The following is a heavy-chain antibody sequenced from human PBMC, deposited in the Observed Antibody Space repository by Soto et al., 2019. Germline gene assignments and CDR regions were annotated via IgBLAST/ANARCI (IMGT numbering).Heavy chain of an antibody. CDR2: IYWNDDK. CDR3: AHRGYGDYPRDNWFDP. J-gene: IGHJ5*02. Sequence: QITLRESGPTLVKPTQTLTLTCTFSVFSLNTGGAGVGWIRQPPGKALEWLALIYWNDDKRYSPSLKSQLTITKDASQNQVVLTMTNMDPVDTATYYCAHRGYGDYPRDNWFDPWGQGTLVTVSS. D-gene: IGHD4-17*01. CDR1: VFSLNTGGAG. V-gene: IGHV2-5*01.